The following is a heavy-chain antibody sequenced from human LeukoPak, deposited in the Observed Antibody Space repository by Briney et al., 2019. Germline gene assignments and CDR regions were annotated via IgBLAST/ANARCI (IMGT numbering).Heavy chain of an antibody. CDR3: ARDRSSGWFDFDY. J-gene: IGHJ4*02. CDR1: GFTFRSHG. D-gene: IGHD6-19*01. CDR2: INPDGSQS. Sequence: TGGSLRLSCAASGFTFRSHGMNWVRQAPGKGLEWVAGINPDGSQSYYIDAVKGRFTISRDNSKNTLYLQMNSLRVEDTAMYYCARDRSSGWFDFDYWGQGTLVTVSS. V-gene: IGHV3-33*01.